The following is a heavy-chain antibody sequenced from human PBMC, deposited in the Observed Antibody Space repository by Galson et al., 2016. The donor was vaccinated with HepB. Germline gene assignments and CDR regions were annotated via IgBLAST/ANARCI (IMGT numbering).Heavy chain of an antibody. CDR2: IYPGDSDT. CDR3: ARRGTDNGLDF. CDR1: GSKFASLW. Sequence: QSGAEVKEPGESLRISCETSGSKFASLWIAWVRQKPGKGLEWMGKIYPGDSDTKYNPAFQGLAIISADKSINTTFLQWSSLRASDTAIYYCARRGTDNGLDFWGQGTPVSVS. D-gene: IGHD3-22*01. V-gene: IGHV5-51*01. J-gene: IGHJ6*02.